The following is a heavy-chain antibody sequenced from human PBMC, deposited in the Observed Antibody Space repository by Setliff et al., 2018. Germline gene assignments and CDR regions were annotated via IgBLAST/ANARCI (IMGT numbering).Heavy chain of an antibody. D-gene: IGHD6-25*01. V-gene: IGHV5-51*01. J-gene: IGHJ3*02. Sequence: GESLTISCKGSGYSFTSYWIGWVRQMPGKGLEWMGIIYPGDSDTRYSPSFQGQVTISADKSISTAYLQWSSLKASDTAMYYCARQAAAGSDAFDIWGQGTMVTVSS. CDR3: ARQAAAGSDAFDI. CDR2: IYPGDSDT. CDR1: GYSFTSYW.